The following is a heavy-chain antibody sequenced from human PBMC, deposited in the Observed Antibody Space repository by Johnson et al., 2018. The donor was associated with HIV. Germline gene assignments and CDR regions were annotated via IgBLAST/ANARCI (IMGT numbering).Heavy chain of an antibody. CDR2: INSDGSST. CDR1: GFTFSSYW. J-gene: IGHJ3*02. Sequence: VQLVESGGGLVQPGGSLRLSCAASGFTFSSYWMHWVRQAPGKGLVWVSRINSDGSSTSYADSVKGRFTISRDNAKNTLYLQMNSLRAEDTAVYYCARYCGGDCYSPHDAFDIWSQGTMVTVSS. D-gene: IGHD2-21*02. CDR3: ARYCGGDCYSPHDAFDI. V-gene: IGHV3-74*02.